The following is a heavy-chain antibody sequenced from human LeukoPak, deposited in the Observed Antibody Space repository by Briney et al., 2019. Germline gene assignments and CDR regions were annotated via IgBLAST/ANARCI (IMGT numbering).Heavy chain of an antibody. CDR2: MNSNSGST. D-gene: IGHD5-12*01. CDR1: GYTFTSYD. V-gene: IGHV1-8*03. J-gene: IGHJ4*02. Sequence: SVKVSCKASGYTFTSYDINWVRQATGQGLEWMGWMNSNSGSTDYAQKFQGRVNITRNTSISTAYMELSGLRSEATAVYYCARGRSTGYPYYFEYWGQGTLVTVSS. CDR3: ARGRSTGYPYYFEY.